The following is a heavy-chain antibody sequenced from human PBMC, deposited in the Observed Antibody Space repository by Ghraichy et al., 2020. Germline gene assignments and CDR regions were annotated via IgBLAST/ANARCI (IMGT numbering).Heavy chain of an antibody. CDR3: AREPDYYDSSGYHDAFDI. D-gene: IGHD3-22*01. Sequence: GGSLRLSCAASGFTFSSYSMNWVRQAPGKGLEWVSSISSSSSYIYYADSVKGRFTISRDNAKNSLYLQMNSLRAEDTAVYYCAREPDYYDSSGYHDAFDIWGQGTMVTVSS. CDR1: GFTFSSYS. CDR2: ISSSSSYI. V-gene: IGHV3-21*01. J-gene: IGHJ3*02.